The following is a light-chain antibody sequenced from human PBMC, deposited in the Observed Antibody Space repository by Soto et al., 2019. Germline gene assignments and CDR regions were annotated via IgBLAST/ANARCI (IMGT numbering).Light chain of an antibody. CDR2: DAS. CDR3: QQRSNT. J-gene: IGKJ5*01. Sequence: EIVLTQSPATLSLSPGERATLSCRASQSVSSYLACYQQKPGQAPRLLIYDASNRATGIPARFSGSGSGTDFTLTISSLEPEDFAVYYCQQRSNTFGQGTRLEIK. CDR1: QSVSSY. V-gene: IGKV3-11*01.